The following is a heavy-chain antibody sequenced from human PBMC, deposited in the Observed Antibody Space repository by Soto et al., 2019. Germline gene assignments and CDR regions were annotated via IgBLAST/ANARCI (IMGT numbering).Heavy chain of an antibody. CDR3: ARHTSSWPFDY. CDR2: ISTNNGNT. V-gene: IGHV1-18*01. Sequence: QVQLVQTGAEVKKPGASVKVSRKASGYTFTSYGISWVRQAPGQGPEWMGWISTNNGNTNYAQKIRGRVTMTTDTSTSTAYMELRSLRSDDTAVYYCARHTSSWPFDYWGQGTLVTVSS. D-gene: IGHD6-13*01. J-gene: IGHJ4*02. CDR1: GYTFTSYG.